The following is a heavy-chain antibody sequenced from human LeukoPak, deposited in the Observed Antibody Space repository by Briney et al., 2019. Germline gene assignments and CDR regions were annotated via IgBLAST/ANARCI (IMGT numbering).Heavy chain of an antibody. Sequence: SETLSLTCAVYGGSFSGYYWSWIRQPPGKGLEWIGEINHSGSTNYNPSLKSRVTISVDTSKNQFSLKLSSVTASDTAMYYCARLLHYGSGSPGGYWGQGTLVTVSS. CDR3: ARLLHYGSGSPGGY. CDR2: INHSGST. J-gene: IGHJ4*02. D-gene: IGHD3-10*01. CDR1: GGSFSGYY. V-gene: IGHV4-34*01.